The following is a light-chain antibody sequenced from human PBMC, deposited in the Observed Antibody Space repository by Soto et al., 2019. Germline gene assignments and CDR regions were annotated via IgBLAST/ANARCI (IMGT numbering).Light chain of an antibody. CDR3: QQYYTGRT. V-gene: IGKV4-1*01. J-gene: IGKJ1*01. CDR1: QNLLSSSNKKNY. Sequence: DIVMTQSPDSLAVSLGERATINCKSSQNLLSSSNKKNYLAWYQQKPGQPPKLLIYWASTRESGVPDRFTGSGSGTDFTLTISSLQAEDVAVYFCQQYYTGRTFGQGNRVEIK. CDR2: WAS.